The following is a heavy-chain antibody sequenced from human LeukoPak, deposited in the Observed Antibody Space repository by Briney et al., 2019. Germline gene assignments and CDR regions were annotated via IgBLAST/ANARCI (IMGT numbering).Heavy chain of an antibody. V-gene: IGHV1-69*04. Sequence: SVKVSCKASGGTFSSYAISWVRQAPGQGLEWMGRIIPILGIANYAQKFQGRVTITADKSTSTAYMELSSLRSEDTAVYYCARSEYGSGSSYNWFVPWGQGTLVTVSS. J-gene: IGHJ5*02. CDR1: GGTFSSYA. CDR2: IIPILGIA. D-gene: IGHD3-10*01. CDR3: ARSEYGSGSSYNWFVP.